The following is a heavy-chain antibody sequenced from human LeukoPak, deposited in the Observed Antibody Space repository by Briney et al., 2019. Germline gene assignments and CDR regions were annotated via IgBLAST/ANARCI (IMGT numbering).Heavy chain of an antibody. Sequence: KTSETLSLTCTVSGGSISSSSYYWGWIRQPPGKGLEWIGEINHSGSTNYNPSLKSRVTISVDTSKNQFSLKLSSVTAADTAVYYCARRGSVGRRFDYWGQGTLVTVSS. D-gene: IGHD2-15*01. CDR3: ARRGSVGRRFDY. CDR1: GGSISSSSYY. CDR2: INHSGST. V-gene: IGHV4-39*07. J-gene: IGHJ4*02.